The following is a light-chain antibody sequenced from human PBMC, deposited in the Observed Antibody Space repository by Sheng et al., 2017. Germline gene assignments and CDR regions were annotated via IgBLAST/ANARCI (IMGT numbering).Light chain of an antibody. J-gene: IGLJ2*01. Sequence: SYVLTQPPSVSVAPGKTARITCGGNNIGSKSVHWYQQKAGQAPVLVVYDDIDRPSGIPERFSGSNSGNTATLTISRVEAGDEADYYCQVWDSSSDVVFGGGTRLTVL. V-gene: IGLV3-21*03. CDR3: QVWDSSSDVV. CDR2: DDI. CDR1: NIGSKS.